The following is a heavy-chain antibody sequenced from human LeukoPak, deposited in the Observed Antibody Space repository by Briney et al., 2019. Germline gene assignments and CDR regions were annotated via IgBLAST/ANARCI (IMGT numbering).Heavy chain of an antibody. J-gene: IGHJ4*02. CDR3: ARASTKSPLRFVLLFDH. Sequence: NYMXWVRQAPGKGLEXVSSLYTGGTAKYSDSVTGRCTISRDDSKNTRYLTLERLGTDDTAVYYCARASTKSPLRFVLLFDHWGQGTLVTVSS. CDR1: NY. V-gene: IGHV3-53*01. D-gene: IGHD3-10*01. CDR2: LYTGGTA.